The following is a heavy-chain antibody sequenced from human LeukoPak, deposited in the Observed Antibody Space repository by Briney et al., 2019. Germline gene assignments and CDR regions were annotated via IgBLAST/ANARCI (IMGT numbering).Heavy chain of an antibody. Sequence: GASVKVSCKASGYTFTSYDINWVRQATGQGLEWMGWMNPNSGNTGYAQKFQGRVTMTRDTSISTAYMELSRLRSDDTAVYYCAKIATVTKPEFDYWGQGTLVTVSS. CDR1: GYTFTSYD. J-gene: IGHJ4*02. CDR2: MNPNSGNT. V-gene: IGHV1-8*01. D-gene: IGHD4-17*01. CDR3: AKIATVTKPEFDY.